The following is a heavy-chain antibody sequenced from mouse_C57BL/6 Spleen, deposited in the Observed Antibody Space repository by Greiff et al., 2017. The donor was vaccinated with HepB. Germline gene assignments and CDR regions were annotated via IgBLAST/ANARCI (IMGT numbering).Heavy chain of an antibody. V-gene: IGHV1-15*01. J-gene: IGHJ4*01. CDR1: GYTFTDYE. D-gene: IGHD2-13*01. Sequence: QVQLQQSGAELVRPGASVTLSCKASGYTFTDYEMHWVKQTPVHGLEWIGAIDPETGGTAYNQKFKGKAILTADKSSSTAYMELRSLTSEDSAVYYCTRGGDHYAMDYWGQGTSVTVSS. CDR2: IDPETGGT. CDR3: TRGGDHYAMDY.